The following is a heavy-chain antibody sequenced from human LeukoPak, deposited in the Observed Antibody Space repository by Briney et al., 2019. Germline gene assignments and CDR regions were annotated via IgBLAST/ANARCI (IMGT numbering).Heavy chain of an antibody. J-gene: IGHJ4*02. D-gene: IGHD2-8*01. Sequence: SETLSLTCTVSGGSISSYYWSWIRQPPGKGLEWIGYIYYSGSTNYNPSLKSRVTISVDTSKNQFSLKLSSVTAADTAVYYCARVYGPVDYWGQGTLVTVSS. CDR3: ARVYGPVDY. CDR1: GGSISSYY. CDR2: IYYSGST. V-gene: IGHV4-59*12.